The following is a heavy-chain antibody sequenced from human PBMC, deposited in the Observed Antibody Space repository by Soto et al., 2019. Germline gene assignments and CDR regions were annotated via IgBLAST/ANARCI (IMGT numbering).Heavy chain of an antibody. V-gene: IGHV3-23*01. D-gene: IGHD2-2*01. CDR3: AKDKTATPGGNFDY. CDR2: ISGSGGST. J-gene: IGHJ4*02. CDR1: GFTFSSYA. Sequence: EVQLLESGGGLVQPGGSLRLSCAASGFTFSSYAMSWVRQAPGKGLEWVSAISGSGGSTYYADSVKGRFTISRDNSKNPLYLQKNRLRAEDTAVYYCAKDKTATPGGNFDYWGQGTLVTVSS.